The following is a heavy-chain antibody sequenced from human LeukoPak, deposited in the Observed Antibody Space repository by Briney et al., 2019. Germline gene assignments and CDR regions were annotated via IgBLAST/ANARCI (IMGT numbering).Heavy chain of an antibody. CDR2: IYYSGST. CDR1: GGSISSSSYY. Sequence: PSETLSLTCTVSGGSISSSSYYWGWIRQPPGKGLEWIGSIYYSGSTYYNPSLKSRVTISVDTSKNQFSLKLSSVTAADTAVYYCARDSPFDPWGQGTLATVSS. V-gene: IGHV4-39*07. CDR3: ARDSPFDP. J-gene: IGHJ5*02.